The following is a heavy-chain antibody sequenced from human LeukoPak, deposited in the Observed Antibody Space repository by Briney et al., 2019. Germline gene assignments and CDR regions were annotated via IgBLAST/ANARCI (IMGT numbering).Heavy chain of an antibody. V-gene: IGHV4-34*01. D-gene: IGHD1-26*01. J-gene: IGHJ4*02. CDR3: ARGTGSYSS. CDR1: GGSISSYY. Sequence: SETLSLTCTVSGGSISSYYWSWIRQPPGKGLEWIGEINHSGGTNYNPSLKSRVTISVDTSKNQFSLKLSSVTAADTAVYYCARGTGSYSSWGQGTLVTVSS. CDR2: INHSGGT.